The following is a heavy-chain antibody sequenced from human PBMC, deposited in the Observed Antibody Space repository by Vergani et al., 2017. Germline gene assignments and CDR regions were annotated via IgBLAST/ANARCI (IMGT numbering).Heavy chain of an antibody. CDR2: IYHSGST. CDR3: ARDSYCSGGSCYPIY. J-gene: IGHJ4*02. Sequence: QVQLQESGPGLVKPSETLSLTCTVSSYSISSGYYWGWIRQPPGKGLEWIGSIYHSGSTYYNPSLKSRVTISVDTSKNQFSLKLSSVTAADTAVYYCARDSYCSGGSCYPIYWGQGTLVTVSS. D-gene: IGHD2-15*01. V-gene: IGHV4-38-2*02. CDR1: SYSISSGYY.